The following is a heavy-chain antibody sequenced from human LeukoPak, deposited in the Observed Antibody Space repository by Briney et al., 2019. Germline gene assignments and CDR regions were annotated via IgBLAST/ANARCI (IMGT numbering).Heavy chain of an antibody. Sequence: SVKVSCKASGFTFTSSAMQWVRQARGQRLEWIGWIVVGSGNTNYAQKFQERVTITRDMSSSTAYMELSSLRSEDTAVYYCAADLNPSYDFWSGYPYGGNWFDPWGQGTLVTVSS. CDR1: GFTFTSSA. CDR3: AADLNPSYDFWSGYPYGGNWFDP. J-gene: IGHJ5*02. CDR2: IVVGSGNT. V-gene: IGHV1-58*02. D-gene: IGHD3-3*01.